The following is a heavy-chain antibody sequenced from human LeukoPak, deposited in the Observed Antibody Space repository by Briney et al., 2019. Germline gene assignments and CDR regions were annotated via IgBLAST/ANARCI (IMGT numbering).Heavy chain of an antibody. D-gene: IGHD4-17*01. Sequence: PSETLSLTCTVSGGSISNYYWSWIRQPPGKGLEWIGYVFYSGSTNYNPSLKSRVAISIDTSKNQFSLKLSSVTAADTAVYYCARRMTTVKYFDYWGQGTLVTVSS. CDR2: VFYSGST. J-gene: IGHJ4*02. CDR3: ARRMTTVKYFDY. V-gene: IGHV4-59*08. CDR1: GGSISNYY.